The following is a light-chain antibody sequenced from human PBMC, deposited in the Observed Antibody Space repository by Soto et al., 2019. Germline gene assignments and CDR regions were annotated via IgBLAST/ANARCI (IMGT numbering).Light chain of an antibody. CDR3: QQYGSSSWT. CDR2: GAS. CDR1: QSVSSSY. J-gene: IGKJ1*01. Sequence: IVLTQSPGTLSLSPGERATLSCRASQSVSSSYLAWYQQKPGQAPRLLIYGASSRATGIPDRFSGSGSGTDFTLTISRLEPEDFAVYYCQQYGSSSWTFGQGTTVDIK. V-gene: IGKV3-20*01.